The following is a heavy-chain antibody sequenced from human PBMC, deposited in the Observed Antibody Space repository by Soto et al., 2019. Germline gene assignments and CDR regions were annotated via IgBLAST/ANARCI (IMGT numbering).Heavy chain of an antibody. Sequence: QVQLVQSGAEEMKPGASVKVSCKASGYTLTRYSIHWVRQAPGQRIEWMGWINAGNGNTKFSQKFQGGVTITRDTSASTAYMELRGLRSGDTAEYCCAILGTYYFDNSDNYFDFWGQGTLVTVSS. V-gene: IGHV1-3*05. J-gene: IGHJ4*02. CDR3: AILGTYYFDNSDNYFDF. D-gene: IGHD3-22*01. CDR1: GYTLTRYS. CDR2: INAGNGNT.